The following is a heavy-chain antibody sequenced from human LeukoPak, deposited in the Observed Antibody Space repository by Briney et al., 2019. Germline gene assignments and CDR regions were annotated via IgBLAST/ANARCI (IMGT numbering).Heavy chain of an antibody. Sequence: VASVKVSCKASGGTFSSYAISWVRQAPGQGLEWMGGIIPIFGTANYAQKFQGRVTITAYESTSTAYMELSSLRSEDTAVYYCAREGGVNYFDYWGQGTLVTVSS. CDR3: AREGGVNYFDY. D-gene: IGHD2-21*01. J-gene: IGHJ4*02. V-gene: IGHV1-69*01. CDR2: IIPIFGTA. CDR1: GGTFSSYA.